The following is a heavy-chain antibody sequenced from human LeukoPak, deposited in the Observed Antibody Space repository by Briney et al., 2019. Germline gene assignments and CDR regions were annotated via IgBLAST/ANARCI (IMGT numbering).Heavy chain of an antibody. CDR1: GGSINNNNYY. CDR2: IYTSGST. V-gene: IGHV4-61*05. Sequence: PSETLSLTCTVSGGSINNNNYYWGWIRQPPGKGLEWIGRIYTSGSTNYNPSLKSRVTMSVDTSKNQFSLKLSSVTAADTAVYYCARSAVGWFDPWGQGTLVTVSS. CDR3: ARSAVGWFDP. J-gene: IGHJ5*02.